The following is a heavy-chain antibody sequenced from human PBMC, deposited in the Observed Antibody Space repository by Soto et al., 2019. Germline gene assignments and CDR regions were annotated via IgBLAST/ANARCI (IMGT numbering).Heavy chain of an antibody. CDR3: VRGNNGDGNFDS. CDR1: DSIFEDSV. V-gene: IGHV3-9*01. CDR2: ISWNSDVK. J-gene: IGHJ4*02. D-gene: IGHD1-1*01. Sequence: GGSLRLSCAASDSIFEDSVMHWVRQAPGKGLEWVSGISWNSDVKAYADSVKGRFTISRDNAKKTVYLQMYSLRVEDTAVYYCVRGNNGDGNFDSWGQGTLVTVSA.